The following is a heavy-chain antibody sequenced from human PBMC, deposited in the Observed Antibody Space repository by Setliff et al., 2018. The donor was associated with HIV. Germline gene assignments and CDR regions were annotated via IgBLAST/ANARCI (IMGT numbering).Heavy chain of an antibody. CDR2: IIPFLNLT. V-gene: IGHV1-69*10. J-gene: IGHJ6*03. CDR3: AACGAFAYYYYYMDV. Sequence: ASVKVSCKASGDTFSTYAITWVRQAPGQGLQWVGGIIPFLNLTHYAQQFQGTVTITADKSTSTAFMEMTSLTFADTAVYYCAACGAFAYYYYYMDVWGAGTTVTVSS. D-gene: IGHD4-17*01. CDR1: GDTFSTYA.